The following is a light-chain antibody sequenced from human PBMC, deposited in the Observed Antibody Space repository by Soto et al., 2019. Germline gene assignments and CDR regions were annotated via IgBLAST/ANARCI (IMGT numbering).Light chain of an antibody. Sequence: SYELTQPPSVSVSPGQTARITCSGDALPKKFAYWFQQKSGQAPVLVIYEDNKRPSGIPEKFSGSFSGTMATLTITGAHVDDEADYYCFSTDFSGIHRVFGAGTKVTVL. J-gene: IGLJ3*02. V-gene: IGLV3-10*01. CDR1: ALPKKF. CDR2: EDN. CDR3: FSTDFSGIHRV.